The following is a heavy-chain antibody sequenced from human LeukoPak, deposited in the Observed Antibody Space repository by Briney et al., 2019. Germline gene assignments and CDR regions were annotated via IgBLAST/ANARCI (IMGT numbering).Heavy chain of an antibody. CDR1: AFTFSSYS. J-gene: IGHJ4*02. CDR2: ITSGGGT. V-gene: IGHV3-48*02. Sequence: GGSLRLSCAASAFTFSSYSMTWVRQAPRRGLVWVSGITSGGGTYYADSVTGRFTISRDNAKNSLCLQMNSLRDEDTAVYYCARDADGALDYWGQGTLVTVSS. D-gene: IGHD4-17*01. CDR3: ARDADGALDY.